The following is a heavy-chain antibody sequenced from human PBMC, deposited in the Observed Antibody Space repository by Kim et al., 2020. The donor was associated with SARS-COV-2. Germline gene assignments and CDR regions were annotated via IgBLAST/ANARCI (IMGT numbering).Heavy chain of an antibody. CDR3: ARQQLVGGWFEP. J-gene: IGHJ5*02. CDR2: IIPIFGTA. Sequence: SVKVSCKASGGTFSSYAISWVRQAPGQGLEWMGGIIPIFGTANYAQKFQGRVTITADKSTSTAYMELSSMRSEDTAVYYCARQQLVGGWFEPWGQGTPVTVSS. D-gene: IGHD6-13*01. CDR1: GGTFSSYA. V-gene: IGHV1-69*06.